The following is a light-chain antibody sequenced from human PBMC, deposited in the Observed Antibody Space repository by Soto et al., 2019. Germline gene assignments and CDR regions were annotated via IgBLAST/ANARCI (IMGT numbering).Light chain of an antibody. CDR3: QQLGYT. CDR2: DAS. V-gene: IGKV3-11*01. CDR1: QSVSSY. Sequence: EIVLTQSPATLSLSPGERATLSCRASQSVSSYLAWYQQKPGQAPRLLIYDASTRATGIPARFRGSGTGTDFALSISSLEAEDFPVYCCQQLGYTFGQGTKLEIK. J-gene: IGKJ2*01.